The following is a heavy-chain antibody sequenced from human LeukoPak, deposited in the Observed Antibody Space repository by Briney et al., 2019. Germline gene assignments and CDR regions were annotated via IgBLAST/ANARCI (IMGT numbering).Heavy chain of an antibody. CDR1: GFTFTTYY. Sequence: PGGSLRLSCAASGFTFTTYYINWVRQAPGKGLEWVSSISSSGNYIYYANSVKGRFTISRDNAKNSLYLQMNSLRAEDTAVYYCAREHWGSPDYWGQGTLVTVSS. D-gene: IGHD7-27*01. CDR3: AREHWGSPDY. J-gene: IGHJ4*02. V-gene: IGHV3-21*01. CDR2: ISSSGNYI.